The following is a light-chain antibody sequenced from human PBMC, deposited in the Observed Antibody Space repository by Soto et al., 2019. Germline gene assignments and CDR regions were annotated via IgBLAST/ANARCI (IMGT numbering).Light chain of an antibody. CDR3: QQYNTLRT. Sequence: EIVMTQSPATVSVSPGTRATLSCRARQSVSDKLAWYQQKPGQAPRLLIYHASARATGIPARFSGSGSGTEFTLTISSLQPDDFATYYCQQYNTLRTFGQGTKVDIK. CDR1: QSVSDK. CDR2: HAS. J-gene: IGKJ1*01. V-gene: IGKV3-15*01.